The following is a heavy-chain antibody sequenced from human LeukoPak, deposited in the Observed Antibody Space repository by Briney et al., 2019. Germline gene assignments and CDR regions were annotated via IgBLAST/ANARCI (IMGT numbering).Heavy chain of an antibody. CDR3: ARTDSNNYYQQDY. CDR1: GYTITTYG. D-gene: IGHD3-22*01. V-gene: IGHV1-18*04. Sequence: ASVKVSCKASGYTITTYGISWVRQAPGQGLEWMGWISTYNGNTKYVEKLQGRVTMTTDTSTSTAYMELRSLRSDDTALYYCARTDSNNYYQQDYWGQGTLVTVSS. CDR2: ISTYNGNT. J-gene: IGHJ4*02.